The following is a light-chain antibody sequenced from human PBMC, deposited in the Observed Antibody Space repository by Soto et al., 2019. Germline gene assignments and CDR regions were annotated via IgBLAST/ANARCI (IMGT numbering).Light chain of an antibody. J-gene: IGKJ4*01. CDR2: DAS. V-gene: IGKV1-33*01. CDR1: QDISNY. CDR3: QQYDDLPLT. Sequence: IHLTHSPSSLSTSVLYRFTITCQATQDISNYLNWYQQKPGKAPKLLIYDASNLQTGVPSRFSAYRSETDFTFAISSLQPEDIATYYCQQYDDLPLTFGGGTKVDI.